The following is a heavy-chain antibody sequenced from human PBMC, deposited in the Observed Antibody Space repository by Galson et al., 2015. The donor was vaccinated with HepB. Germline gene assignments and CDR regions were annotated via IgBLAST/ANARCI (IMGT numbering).Heavy chain of an antibody. CDR3: ARFGGVIAAFNN. V-gene: IGHV3-11*01. D-gene: IGHD3-16*02. Sequence: SLRLSCAASGFTFCDFYMTWIRQTPEKGLELISYISSSGTTSYYADSVRGRFTISRDNAKNSSFLQMRSLRVEDTAVYYCARFGGVIAAFNNWGQGTLVTVSS. CDR1: GFTFCDFY. CDR2: ISSSGTTS. J-gene: IGHJ4*02.